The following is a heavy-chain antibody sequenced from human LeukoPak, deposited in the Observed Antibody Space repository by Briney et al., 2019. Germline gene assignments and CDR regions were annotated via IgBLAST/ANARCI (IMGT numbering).Heavy chain of an antibody. CDR1: GFTFSSYS. D-gene: IGHD3-22*01. CDR3: ARDNYYDSSGFGY. CDR2: IRSSSSYI. V-gene: IGHV3-21*01. Sequence: PGGSLRLSCAASGFTFSSYSMNWVRQAPGKGLEWVSSIRSSSSYIYYADSVKGRFTISRDNAKNSLYLQMNSLRAEDTAVYYCARDNYYDSSGFGYWGQGTLVTVSS. J-gene: IGHJ4*02.